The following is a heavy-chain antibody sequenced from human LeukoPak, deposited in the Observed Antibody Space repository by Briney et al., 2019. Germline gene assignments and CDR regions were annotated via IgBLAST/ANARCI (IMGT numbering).Heavy chain of an antibody. Sequence: GASVNVSCKASGGTFSSYAISWVRQAPGQGLEWMGGIIPIFGTANYAQKFQGRVTITADESTSTAYMELSSLRSEDTAVYYCARARMDYDSSGYYEDYWGQGTLVTVSS. D-gene: IGHD3-22*01. J-gene: IGHJ4*02. CDR3: ARARMDYDSSGYYEDY. CDR1: GGTFSSYA. CDR2: IIPIFGTA. V-gene: IGHV1-69*13.